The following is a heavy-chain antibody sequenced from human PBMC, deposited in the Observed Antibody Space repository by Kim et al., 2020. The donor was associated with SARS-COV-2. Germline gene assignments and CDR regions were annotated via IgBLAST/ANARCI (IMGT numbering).Heavy chain of an antibody. Sequence: GGSLRLSCAASGFTFSSYNMNWVRQAPGKGLEWVSSISSGSIYIYYADSVKGRFTISRDNAKNSLYLQMNSLRAEDTAIYYCARIPVGASTEGDYWGQGTLVTLSS. J-gene: IGHJ4*02. CDR3: ARIPVGASTEGDY. CDR2: ISSGSIYI. CDR1: GFTFSSYN. V-gene: IGHV3-21*01. D-gene: IGHD1-26*01.